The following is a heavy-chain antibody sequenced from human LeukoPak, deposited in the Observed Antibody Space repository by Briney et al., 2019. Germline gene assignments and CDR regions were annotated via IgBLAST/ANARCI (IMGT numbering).Heavy chain of an antibody. V-gene: IGHV3-21*01. J-gene: IGHJ6*02. CDR1: GFTVSSNY. CDR2: ISSSSSYI. D-gene: IGHD2-15*01. Sequence: PGGSLRLSCAASGFTVSSNYMNWVRQAPGKGLEWVSSISSSSSYIYYADSVKGRFTISRDNAKNSLYLQMNSLRAEDTAVYYCARSRIVVVGTTYYYYGMDVWGQGTTVTVSS. CDR3: ARSRIVVVGTTYYYYGMDV.